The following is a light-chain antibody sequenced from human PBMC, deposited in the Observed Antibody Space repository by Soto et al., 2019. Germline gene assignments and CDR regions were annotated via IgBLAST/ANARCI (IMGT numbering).Light chain of an antibody. J-gene: IGLJ3*02. CDR1: SGSVSTSNY. CDR3: VLSLPRGVWE. CDR2: STN. V-gene: IGLV8-61*01. Sequence: QAVVTQEPSFSVSPGGTVTLTCGLTSGSVSTSNYPSCYQQTPGQTPRTLIYSTNFRSSGVPDRFSGSILGNKAALTITGAQADDESDYYCVLSLPRGVWEFGGGTKLTVL.